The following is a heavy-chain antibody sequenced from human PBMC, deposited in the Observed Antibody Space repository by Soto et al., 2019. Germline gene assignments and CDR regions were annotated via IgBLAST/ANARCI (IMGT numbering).Heavy chain of an antibody. V-gene: IGHV3-21*01. CDR2: ISSSSSYI. J-gene: IGHJ4*02. Sequence: XGSLRLSCAAAGVTFSSYSMNWVRQAPGKGLEWVSSISSSSSYIYYADSVKGRFTISRDNAKNSLYLQMNSLRAEDTAVYYCARDYSLGGSSRFDYWGQGTLVTVSS. CDR1: GVTFSSYS. D-gene: IGHD6-13*01. CDR3: ARDYSLGGSSRFDY.